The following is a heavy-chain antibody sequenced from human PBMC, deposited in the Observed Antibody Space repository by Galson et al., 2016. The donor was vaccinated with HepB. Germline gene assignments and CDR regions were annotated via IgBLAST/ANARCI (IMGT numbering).Heavy chain of an antibody. CDR2: INPDGSST. Sequence: SLRLSCAASGFTLSGFWMHWVRQAPGKGLVWVSRINPDGSSTSYGDSVKGRFTISRDNAKNTLFLQMNSLRAEDTAVYYCVRGNSGDYWGQGTLVTVSS. CDR3: VRGNSGDY. V-gene: IGHV3-74*01. D-gene: IGHD2-21*01. J-gene: IGHJ4*02. CDR1: GFTLSGFW.